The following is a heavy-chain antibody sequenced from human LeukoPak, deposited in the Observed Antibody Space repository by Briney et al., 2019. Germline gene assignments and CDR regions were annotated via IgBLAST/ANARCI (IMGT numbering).Heavy chain of an antibody. V-gene: IGHV4-30-4*08. CDR1: GGSISSGDYY. J-gene: IGHJ4*02. D-gene: IGHD3-10*01. CDR3: TRAAGDGDY. CDR2: IHYSGNT. Sequence: SQTLSLTCTVSGGSISSGDYYWSWIRQPPGKGLEWIGYIHYSGNTYYNPSLKSRLTISVDASKNQFSLKLSSMTAADTAVYYCTRAAGDGDYWGQGTLVTVSS.